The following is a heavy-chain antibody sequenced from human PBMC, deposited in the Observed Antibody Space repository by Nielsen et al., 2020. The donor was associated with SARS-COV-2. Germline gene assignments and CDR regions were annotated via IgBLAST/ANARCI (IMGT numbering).Heavy chain of an antibody. V-gene: IGHV5-51*01. CDR1: GYTFTSYD. CDR3: ARPVGAKGWFDP. CDR2: IYPGDSET. J-gene: IGHJ5*02. D-gene: IGHD1-26*01. Sequence: KVSCKASGYTFTSYDINWVRQMPGKGLEWMGNIYPGDSETRYNPSFQGQVTISADKSISTAYLQWSSLKASDTAMYYCARPVGAKGWFDPWGQGTLVTVSS.